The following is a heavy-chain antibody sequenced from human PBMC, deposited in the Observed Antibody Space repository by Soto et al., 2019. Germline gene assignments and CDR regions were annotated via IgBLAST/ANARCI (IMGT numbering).Heavy chain of an antibody. CDR2: IYHSGST. V-gene: IGHV4-38-2*01. Sequence: SETLSLTCAVSGYSISSGYYWGWIRQPPGKGLEWIGSIYHSGSTYYNPSLKSRVTISVDTSKNQFSLKLSSVTAADTAVYYCARVIAAADPNCFDPGRQGTLVTL. CDR1: GYSISSGYY. J-gene: IGHJ5*02. CDR3: ARVIAAADPNCFDP. D-gene: IGHD6-13*01.